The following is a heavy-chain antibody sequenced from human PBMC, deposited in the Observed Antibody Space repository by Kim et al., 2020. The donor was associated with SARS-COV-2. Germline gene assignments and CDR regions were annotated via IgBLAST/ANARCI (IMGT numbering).Heavy chain of an antibody. CDR3: ARDTSGRYFD. Sequence: YHADDVKGRFTHSRDNAKNSLYLQMNSLRAEDTAVYYCARDTSGRYFDWGQGTLVTVSS. J-gene: IGHJ4*02. D-gene: IGHD3-9*01. V-gene: IGHV3-48*01.